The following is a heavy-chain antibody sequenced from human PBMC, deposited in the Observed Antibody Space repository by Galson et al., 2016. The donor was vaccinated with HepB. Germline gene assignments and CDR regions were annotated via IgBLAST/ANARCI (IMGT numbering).Heavy chain of an antibody. CDR3: ARDKDDPSYTIDF. J-gene: IGHJ4*02. V-gene: IGHV3-30-3*01. CDR1: GFTFSTYA. D-gene: IGHD3-10*01. Sequence: SLRLSCAASGFTFSTYAMHWVRQAPGKGLEWVAVISYDGNKKYYAASANGRFPIARDNSENTLYLQMHSLRAEDTAVYYCARDKDDPSYTIDFWGQGTLVSVSS. CDR2: ISYDGNKK.